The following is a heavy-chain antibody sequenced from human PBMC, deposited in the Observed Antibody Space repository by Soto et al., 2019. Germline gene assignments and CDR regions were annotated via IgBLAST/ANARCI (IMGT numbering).Heavy chain of an antibody. D-gene: IGHD3-10*01. CDR1: GFTFSSYA. V-gene: IGHV3-23*01. Sequence: DVQLLESGGHVVQPGGSLRLSCAASGFTFSSYAMSWVRQAPGKGLEWVSSVSAGGDMTYYSDSVKGRFTISRDNSNNALFLPMNSLRIQDTALYYCAPGDRGGSGSPASYYYSGLDVWGQGTTVTVS. CDR3: APGDRGGSGSPASYYYSGLDV. CDR2: VSAGGDMT. J-gene: IGHJ6*02.